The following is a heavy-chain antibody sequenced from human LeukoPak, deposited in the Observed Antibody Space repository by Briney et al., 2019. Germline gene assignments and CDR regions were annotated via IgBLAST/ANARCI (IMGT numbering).Heavy chain of an antibody. CDR1: GYSISSGYY. CDR3: ARHVRDGGVTTEAHYYYMDV. V-gene: IGHV4-38-2*01. J-gene: IGHJ6*03. Sequence: SETLSLTCAVSGYSISSGYYWGWIRQPPGKGLEWIGSIYHSRSTYCNPSLKSRVTISVDTSKNQFSLKLSSVTAADTAVYYCARHVRDGGVTTEAHYYYMDVWGKGTTVTVSS. CDR2: IYHSRST. D-gene: IGHD3-16*01.